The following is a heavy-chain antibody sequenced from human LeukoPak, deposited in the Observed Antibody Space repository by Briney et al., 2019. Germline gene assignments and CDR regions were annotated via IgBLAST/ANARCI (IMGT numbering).Heavy chain of an antibody. J-gene: IGHJ4*02. D-gene: IGHD6-13*01. V-gene: IGHV3-30*18. CDR2: ISYDGSNK. CDR1: GFTFSNYG. CDR3: AKDPGSSWYYFDY. Sequence: GGSLRLSCAASGFTFSNYGMHWVRQAPGKGLEWVAVISYDGSNKYYADSVKGRFTISRDNSKNTLYLQMNSLRAEDTAVYYRAKDPGSSWYYFDYWGQGTLVTVSS.